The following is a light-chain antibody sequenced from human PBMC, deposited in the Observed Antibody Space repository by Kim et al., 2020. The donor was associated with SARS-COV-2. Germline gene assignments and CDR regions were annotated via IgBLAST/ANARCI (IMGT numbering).Light chain of an antibody. CDR2: DAT. CDR3: QHYNNWPVT. V-gene: IGKV3-15*01. J-gene: IGKJ4*01. Sequence: VSPGERSTLSCRASQTINNKLVWYQQKPGQAPRLLIYDATTRATGVPARFIGSGSETDFTLTISSLQSEDFAGYFCQHYNNWPVTFGGGTKVDIK. CDR1: QTINNK.